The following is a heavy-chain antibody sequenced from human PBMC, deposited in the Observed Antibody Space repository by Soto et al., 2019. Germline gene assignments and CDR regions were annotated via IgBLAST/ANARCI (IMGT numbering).Heavy chain of an antibody. D-gene: IGHD6-25*01. V-gene: IGHV3-48*02. CDR3: AREVRAAGGMDV. Sequence: PGGSLRLSCAASGFTFSSYAMSWVRQAPGKGLEWVSYISSSSSTIYYADSVKGRFTISRDNAKNSLYLQMNSLRDEDTAVYYCAREVRAAGGMDVWGQGTTVTVSS. J-gene: IGHJ6*02. CDR2: ISSSSSTI. CDR1: GFTFSSYA.